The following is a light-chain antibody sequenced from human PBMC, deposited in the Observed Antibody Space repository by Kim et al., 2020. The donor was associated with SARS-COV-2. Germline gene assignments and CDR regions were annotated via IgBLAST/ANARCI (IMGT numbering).Light chain of an antibody. Sequence: STGARVTITCRASQGISSYLAWYQQKPGKAPKLLIYAASTLQSGVPSRFSGSGSGTDFTLTISCLQSEDFATYYCQQYYSYPRTFGQGTKLEI. CDR1: QGISSY. J-gene: IGKJ2*01. CDR3: QQYYSYPRT. V-gene: IGKV1-8*01. CDR2: AAS.